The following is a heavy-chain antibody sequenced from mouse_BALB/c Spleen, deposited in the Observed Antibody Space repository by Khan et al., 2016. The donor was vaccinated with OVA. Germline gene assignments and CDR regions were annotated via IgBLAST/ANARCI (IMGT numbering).Heavy chain of an antibody. J-gene: IGHJ4*01. Sequence: QIQLVQSGPEVKKPGETVKISCKASGHTFTKFGMNWVKQAPGKGLKWMGWINTYTGEPTYANDFNGRFAFSLETSASTASFQINNLQNEDTATYFCARPPYVSYVLDNWGQGTSVTVSS. CDR3: ARPPYVSYVLDN. D-gene: IGHD1-1*01. CDR2: INTYTGEP. V-gene: IGHV9-3-1*01. CDR1: GHTFTKFG.